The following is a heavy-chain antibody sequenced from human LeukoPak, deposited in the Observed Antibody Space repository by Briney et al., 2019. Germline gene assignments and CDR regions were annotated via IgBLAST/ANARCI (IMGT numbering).Heavy chain of an antibody. CDR3: AKRMRDTDYYFDY. Sequence: GGSLRLPCAASGFTFSSYAMSWVRQAPGKGLEWVSASGSGGNTYYADSVKGRFTISRDNSKNTLYLQMNSLRAEDTAVYYCAKRMRDTDYYFDYWGQGTLVTVSS. J-gene: IGHJ4*02. CDR1: GFTFSSYA. D-gene: IGHD5-18*01. CDR2: SGSGGNT. V-gene: IGHV3-23*01.